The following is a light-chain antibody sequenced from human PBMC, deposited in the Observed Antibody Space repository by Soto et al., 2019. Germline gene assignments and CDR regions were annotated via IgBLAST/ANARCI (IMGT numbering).Light chain of an antibody. Sequence: EIVVTQSPVTLSLSPGEIATRSCRASQSVYSSYLAWYQQQPGQAPRLLIYGASSRATGIPDRFSGSGSGTDFTLTISRLEPEDFAVYYCHHYGGSPITFGQGTRLEIK. CDR2: GAS. J-gene: IGKJ5*01. CDR1: QSVYSSY. CDR3: HHYGGSPIT. V-gene: IGKV3-20*01.